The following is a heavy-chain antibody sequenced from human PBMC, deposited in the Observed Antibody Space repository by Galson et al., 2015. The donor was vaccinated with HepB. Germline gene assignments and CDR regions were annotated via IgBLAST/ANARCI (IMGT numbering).Heavy chain of an antibody. CDR3: ARYGSGSGYKDPFDY. D-gene: IGHD3-10*01. CDR2: INIQSSTI. J-gene: IGHJ4*02. CDR1: GLTFTDYS. Sequence: SLRLSCAASGLTFTDYSMNWVRRPPGKGLEWVAHINIQSSTIFYADSVKGRFAISRDNAKNSLYLQMNSLRAEDTAVYYCARYGSGSGYKDPFDYWGQGTLVTVSS. V-gene: IGHV3-48*01.